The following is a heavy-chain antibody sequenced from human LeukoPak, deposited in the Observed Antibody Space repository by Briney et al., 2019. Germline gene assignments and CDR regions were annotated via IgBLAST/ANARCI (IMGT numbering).Heavy chain of an antibody. V-gene: IGHV4-30-4*01. D-gene: IGHD5-12*01. CDR3: ARVDPTLVSSGYDLTSYYYGMDV. CDR1: GGSISSGDYY. J-gene: IGHJ6*02. Sequence: MSSETLSLTCTVSGGSISSGDYYWSWIRQPPGKGLEWIGYIYYSGSTYYNPSLKSRVTISVDTSKNQFSLKLSSVTAADTAVYYCARVDPTLVSSGYDLTSYYYGMDVWGQGTTVTVSS. CDR2: IYYSGST.